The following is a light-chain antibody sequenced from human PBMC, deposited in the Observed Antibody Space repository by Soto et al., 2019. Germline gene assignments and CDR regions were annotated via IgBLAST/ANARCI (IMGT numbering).Light chain of an antibody. Sequence: DIQMTQSPSSLSASVGDRVTITCRASQNIFSYLSWYQHKPGKAPELLFYAASSLQSGVPSRFSGSGSGTDFALTISSLQPEDIATYYCQQYDNLPVTFGGGTKVEIK. V-gene: IGKV1-39*01. CDR1: QNIFSY. J-gene: IGKJ4*01. CDR3: QQYDNLPVT. CDR2: AAS.